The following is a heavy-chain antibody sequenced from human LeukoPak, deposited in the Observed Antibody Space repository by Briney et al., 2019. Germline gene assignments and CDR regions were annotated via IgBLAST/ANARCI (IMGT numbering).Heavy chain of an antibody. V-gene: IGHV1-2*02. CDR2: INPNSDGT. D-gene: IGHD2-21*01. CDR1: GYTFTGYY. CDR3: ARDQHSEIDY. Sequence: ASVKVCCKASGYTFTGYYMHWVRQAPGQGLEWMGWINPNSDGTNYAQKFQGRVTMTRDTSISTAYMELSRLRSDDTAVYYCARDQHSEIDYWGQGTLVTVSS. J-gene: IGHJ4*02.